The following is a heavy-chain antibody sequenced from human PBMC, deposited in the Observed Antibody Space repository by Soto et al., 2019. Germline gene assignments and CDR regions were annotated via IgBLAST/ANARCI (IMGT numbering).Heavy chain of an antibody. J-gene: IGHJ4*02. CDR3: ARGYCSSTSCYTPFYFDY. Sequence: SETLSLTCAVPGGSISSGGYSWSWIRQPPGKGLEWIGYIYHSGSTYYNPSLKSRGTISVDRSKNQFSLKLSSVTAVDTAVYYCARGYCSSTSCYTPFYFDYWGQGTLVTVSS. CDR2: IYHSGST. D-gene: IGHD2-2*02. CDR1: GGSISSGGYS. V-gene: IGHV4-30-2*01.